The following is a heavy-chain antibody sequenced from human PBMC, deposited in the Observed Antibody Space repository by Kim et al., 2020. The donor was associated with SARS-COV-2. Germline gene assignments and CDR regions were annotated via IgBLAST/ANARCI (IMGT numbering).Heavy chain of an antibody. V-gene: IGHV3-7*01. CDR3: AREGYFDSSGYYF. CDR1: GFTFSSYW. J-gene: IGHJ4*02. Sequence: GSLRLSCAASGFTFSSYWMTWVRQAPGKGLEWVANIKEDGSEKYYVDSVKGRFTVSRDNAKNSLYLQMNSLRAEDTAVYYCAREGYFDSSGYYFWGQGTLVTVSS. D-gene: IGHD3-22*01. CDR2: IKEDGSEK.